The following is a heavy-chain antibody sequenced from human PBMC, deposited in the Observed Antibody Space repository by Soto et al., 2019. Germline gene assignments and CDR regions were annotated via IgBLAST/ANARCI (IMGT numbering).Heavy chain of an antibody. CDR3: ASMGYHYGSGSYPLDY. V-gene: IGHV4-59*08. D-gene: IGHD3-10*01. J-gene: IGHJ4*02. Sequence: QVQLQESGPGLVKPSETLSLTCTVSGGSISSYYWTWIRQPPGKGLEWIGFMYNSGSTHYNPSLKSRVPISLATSKNRFSLNLRSVTAADTAVYYCASMGYHYGSGSYPLDYWGQGTLVTVSS. CDR2: MYNSGST. CDR1: GGSISSYY.